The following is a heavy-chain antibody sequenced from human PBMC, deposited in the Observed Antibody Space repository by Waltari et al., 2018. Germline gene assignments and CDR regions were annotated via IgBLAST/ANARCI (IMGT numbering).Heavy chain of an antibody. CDR2: ISYDGSNK. Sequence: QVQLVESGGGVVQPGRSLRLSCAASGFIFSSFGLPWVPQAPGKGLAWVAVISYDGSNKYYADSVKGRFTISRDNSKNTLYLQMNSLRAEDTAVYYCAKDVDSFGEYNDYWGQGTLVTVSS. CDR1: GFIFSSFG. V-gene: IGHV3-30*18. D-gene: IGHD3-10*01. CDR3: AKDVDSFGEYNDY. J-gene: IGHJ4*02.